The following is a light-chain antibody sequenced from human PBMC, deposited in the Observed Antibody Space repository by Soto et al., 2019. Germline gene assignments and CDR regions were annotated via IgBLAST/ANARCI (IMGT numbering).Light chain of an antibody. Sequence: QSVLTQPASVSGSPGQSITISCTGTNNDVGGYNYVSWYRQFPGEAPRLVIYDVSHRPSGVSDRLSGSRSGNTASLTISGLQAEDEADYYCTSFTGGNIPYVLGTGTKVTVL. CDR2: DVS. CDR3: TSFTGGNIPYV. CDR1: NNDVGGYNY. V-gene: IGLV2-14*03. J-gene: IGLJ1*01.